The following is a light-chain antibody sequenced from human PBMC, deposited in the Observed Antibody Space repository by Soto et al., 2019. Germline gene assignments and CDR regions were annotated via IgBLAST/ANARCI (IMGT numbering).Light chain of an antibody. CDR1: SSDVGGYNY. V-gene: IGLV2-14*03. CDR3: SSYTSSSSLDV. Sequence: QSALTQPASVSGSPGQSVTISCTGTSSDVGGYNYVSWYQQHPGKAPKLMIYDVSNRPSGVSNRFSGSKSGNTASLTISGVQAEEEADYYCSSYTSSSSLDVFGAGTKLTVL. CDR2: DVS. J-gene: IGLJ1*01.